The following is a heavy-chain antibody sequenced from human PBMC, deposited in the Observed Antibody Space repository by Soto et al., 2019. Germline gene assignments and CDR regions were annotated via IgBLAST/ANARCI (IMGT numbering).Heavy chain of an antibody. D-gene: IGHD1-7*01. Sequence: QVQLVQSGAEVKKPGSSVKVSCKASGGTFSSYAISWVRQAPGQGLEWMGGIIPIFGTANYAQKFQGRVTITGDESTSTAYMELSSLRSEDTAVYYCARGTVPPKLELQYYYGMDVWGQGTTVTVSS. CDR1: GGTFSSYA. J-gene: IGHJ6*02. V-gene: IGHV1-69*01. CDR3: ARGTVPPKLELQYYYGMDV. CDR2: IIPIFGTA.